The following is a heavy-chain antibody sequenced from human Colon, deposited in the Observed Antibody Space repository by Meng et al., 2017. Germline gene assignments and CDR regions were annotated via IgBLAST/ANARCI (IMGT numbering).Heavy chain of an antibody. CDR2: INAGNGDT. Sequence: QGLRLQSWAEVKKPGASVKVSCKASGYPFTSYAMHWVRQAPGKRLEWMGWINAGNGDTKYSQKFQDRVTITRDTSASTAYMELSSLRPEDTAVYYCANGYTSGWFFDYWGQGTLVTVSS. CDR1: GYPFTSYA. D-gene: IGHD6-19*01. J-gene: IGHJ4*02. V-gene: IGHV1-3*01. CDR3: ANGYTSGWFFDY.